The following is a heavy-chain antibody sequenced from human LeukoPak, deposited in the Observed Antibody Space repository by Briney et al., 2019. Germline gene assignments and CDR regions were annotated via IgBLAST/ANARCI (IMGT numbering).Heavy chain of an antibody. J-gene: IGHJ4*02. Sequence: ASVKVSCKASGGTFSSYAISWVRQAPGQRLEWMGWINAGNGNTKYSQKFQGRVTITRDTSASTAYMELSSLRSEDTAVYYCARDQLTYYYDSSGYPLGYWGQGTLVTVSS. CDR3: ARDQLTYYYDSSGYPLGY. CDR1: GGTFSSYA. V-gene: IGHV1-3*01. CDR2: INAGNGNT. D-gene: IGHD3-22*01.